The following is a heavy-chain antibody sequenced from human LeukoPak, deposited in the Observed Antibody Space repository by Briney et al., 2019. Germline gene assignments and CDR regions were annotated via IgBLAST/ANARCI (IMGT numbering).Heavy chain of an antibody. CDR1: GGSFSGNY. CDR2: INHSGST. D-gene: IGHD6-19*01. V-gene: IGHV4-34*01. CDR3: AKSISGWLYDY. Sequence: SETLSLTCAVYGGSFSGNYWSWVRQPPGKGLEWIGEINHSGSTNYNPSLKSRVTISVDTSKKQFSLKLSSVTAADTAVYYCAKSISGWLYDYWGQGTLVTVSS. J-gene: IGHJ4*02.